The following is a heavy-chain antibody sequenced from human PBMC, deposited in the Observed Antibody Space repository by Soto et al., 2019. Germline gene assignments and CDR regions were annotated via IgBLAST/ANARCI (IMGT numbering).Heavy chain of an antibody. D-gene: IGHD2-2*01. CDR2: IRSSDNTK. V-gene: IGHV3-11*01. CDR1: GFSFSDYY. J-gene: IGHJ4*02. CDR3: ARGNALYDY. Sequence: LRLSCAASGFSFSDYYMSWIRQAPGKGLEWVSYIRSSDNTKYYADSVKGRFTISRDNAKNSLYLQMNSLRAEDTAVYYCARGNALYDYWGQGTLVTVSS.